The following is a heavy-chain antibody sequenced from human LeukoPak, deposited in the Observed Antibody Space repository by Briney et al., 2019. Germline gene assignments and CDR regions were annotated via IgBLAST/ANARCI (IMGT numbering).Heavy chain of an antibody. Sequence: PSETLSLTCTVSGGSISSGDYYWSWIRQHPGKGLEWIGYIYYSGSTYYNPSLKSRVTISVDTSKNQFSLKLSSVTAADTAVYYCARETPYCSSTSCYLFGDLSLGWFDPWGQGTLVTVSS. CDR1: GGSISSGDYY. V-gene: IGHV4-31*03. CDR3: ARETPYCSSTSCYLFGDLSLGWFDP. D-gene: IGHD2-2*01. J-gene: IGHJ5*02. CDR2: IYYSGST.